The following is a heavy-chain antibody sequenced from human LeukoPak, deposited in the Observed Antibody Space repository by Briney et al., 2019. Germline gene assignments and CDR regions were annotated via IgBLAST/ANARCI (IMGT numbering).Heavy chain of an antibody. CDR2: TYYRSKWYN. V-gene: IGHV6-1*01. J-gene: IGHJ6*03. Sequence: SQTLSLTCAISGDSVSSNSAAWNWIRQSPSRGLEWLGRTYYRSKWYNDYAVSVKSRITINPDTSKNQFSLQLNSVTPEDTAVYYCARDAPGGNHSDGGYYYMDVWGKGTTVTVSS. CDR1: GDSVSSNSAA. D-gene: IGHD3-16*01. CDR3: ARDAPGGNHSDGGYYYMDV.